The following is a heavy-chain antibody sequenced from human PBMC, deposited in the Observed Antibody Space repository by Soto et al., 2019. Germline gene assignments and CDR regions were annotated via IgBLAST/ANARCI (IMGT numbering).Heavy chain of an antibody. CDR2: IYYSGST. V-gene: IGHV4-59*01. Sequence: SETLSLTCTVSGGSISSYYGSGIRQPPGKGLEWIGYIYYSGSTNYNPSLKSRVTISVDTSKNQFSLKLSSVTAADTSLYYCARDNGYSYGSTLDHWGQGTLVTVSS. CDR1: GGSISSYY. CDR3: ARDNGYSYGSTLDH. D-gene: IGHD5-18*01. J-gene: IGHJ4*02.